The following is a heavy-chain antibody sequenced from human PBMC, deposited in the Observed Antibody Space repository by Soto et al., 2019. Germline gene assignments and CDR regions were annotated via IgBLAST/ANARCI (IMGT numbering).Heavy chain of an antibody. V-gene: IGHV1-2*04. J-gene: IGHJ4*02. CDR2: INPNSGGT. Sequence: QVQLVQSGAEVKKPGASVKVSCKASGYTFTGYYMHWVRQAPGQGLEWMGWINPNSGGTNYAQKVQGWVTMTRDTSISTAYMELSRLRSDDTAVYYCARGGLLWFGEDADGFDYWGQGTLVTVSS. CDR3: ARGGLLWFGEDADGFDY. D-gene: IGHD3-10*01. CDR1: GYTFTGYY.